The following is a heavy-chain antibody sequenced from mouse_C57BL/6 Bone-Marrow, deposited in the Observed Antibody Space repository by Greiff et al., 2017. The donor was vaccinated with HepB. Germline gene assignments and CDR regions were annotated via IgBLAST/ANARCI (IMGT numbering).Heavy chain of an antibody. CDR1: GYTFTSYT. D-gene: IGHD1-1*01. CDR2: INPSSGYT. Sequence: QVQLQLSGAELARPGASVKMSCKASGYTFTSYTMHWVKQRPGQGLEWIGYINPSSGYTKYNQKFKDKATLTADKSSSTAYMQLSSLTSEDSAVYYWASRPIIYYYGREAMDYWGQGTSVTVSS. CDR3: ASRPIIYYYGREAMDY. J-gene: IGHJ4*01. V-gene: IGHV1-4*01.